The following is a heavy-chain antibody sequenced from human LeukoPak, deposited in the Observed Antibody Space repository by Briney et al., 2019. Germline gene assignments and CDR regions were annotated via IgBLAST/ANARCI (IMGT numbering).Heavy chain of an antibody. Sequence: GGSLRLSCAASGFTFSSYAMSWVRQAPGKGREWVSAISGSGGSTYYADSVKGRLTISRDNSKNTLYLQMNSLRAEDTAVYYCAKPRRINWFDPWGQGTLVTVSS. D-gene: IGHD2/OR15-2a*01. CDR2: ISGSGGST. V-gene: IGHV3-23*01. CDR3: AKPRRINWFDP. CDR1: GFTFSSYA. J-gene: IGHJ5*02.